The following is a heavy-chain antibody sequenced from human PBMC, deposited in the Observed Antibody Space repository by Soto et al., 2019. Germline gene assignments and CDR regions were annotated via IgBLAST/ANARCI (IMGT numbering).Heavy chain of an antibody. J-gene: IGHJ4*02. CDR1: GGTFSPYT. V-gene: IGHV1-69*08. CDR3: TRDWEITVSTWSFGGF. D-gene: IGHD3-10*01. CDR2: IIPFHGVT. Sequence: QVQLVQSGAEVKKPGSSVKVSCKASGGTFSPYTINGVRQAPGQGLEWMGRIIPFHGVTNYAQKFQARVTITADKSTSTAYMELSGLRFEDTAMYYCTRDWEITVSTWSFGGFWGRGTLVTVSS.